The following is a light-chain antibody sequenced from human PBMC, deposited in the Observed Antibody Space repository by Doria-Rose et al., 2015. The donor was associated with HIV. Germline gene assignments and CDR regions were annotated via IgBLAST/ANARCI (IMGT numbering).Light chain of an antibody. CDR2: DGS. CDR3: HQYGTSWT. V-gene: IGKV3-20*01. Sequence: EIVLTQSPGTLSLSPGERATLSCRASQSFSSTYLAWYQQKPGQAPSRLIYDGSTRATGIPDRFSASGSGTDFTLTINRLEPEDLALYYCHQYGTSWTFGQGTKVEI. J-gene: IGKJ1*01. CDR1: QSFSSTY.